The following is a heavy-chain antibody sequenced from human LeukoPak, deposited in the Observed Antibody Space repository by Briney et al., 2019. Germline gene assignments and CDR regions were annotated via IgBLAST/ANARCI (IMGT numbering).Heavy chain of an antibody. J-gene: IGHJ3*02. D-gene: IGHD5-24*01. CDR1: GYTITSYS. CDR3: AREWMADGFDI. CDR2: INPSGDST. V-gene: IGHV1-46*01. Sequence: ASVKVSCKASGYTITSYSMHWVRQAPGQGLEWMGIINPSGDSTTYAQKFQGRVTMTRDTSTSTVYMELSSLRSEDTAVYYCAREWMADGFDIWGQGTMVTVSS.